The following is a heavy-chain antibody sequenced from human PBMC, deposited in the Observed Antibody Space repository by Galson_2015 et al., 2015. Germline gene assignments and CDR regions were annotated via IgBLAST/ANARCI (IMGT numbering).Heavy chain of an antibody. Sequence: SVKVSCKASGYTFTGYGISWVRQAPGQGLEWLGWISADNGNTKYARKVQGRVTVTTDTATSTAHMELRSLRSDDTAVYYRARDRTPPQIAVPGRGYFYGMDVWGQGTTVSVSS. V-gene: IGHV1-18*01. CDR2: ISADNGNT. J-gene: IGHJ6*02. CDR1: GYTFTGYG. CDR3: ARDRTPPQIAVPGRGYFYGMDV. D-gene: IGHD6-19*01.